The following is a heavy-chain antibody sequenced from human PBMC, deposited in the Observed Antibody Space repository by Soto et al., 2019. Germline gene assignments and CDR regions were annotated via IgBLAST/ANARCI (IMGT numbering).Heavy chain of an antibody. D-gene: IGHD5-12*01. CDR2: IIPILGIA. CDR3: ARDHRGYSGYEAYYYGMDV. Sequence: QVQLVQSGAEVKKPGSSVKVSCKASGGTFSSYTISWVRQAPGQGLEWMGRIIPILGIANYAQKFQGRVTITADKSTSXAYXELSSLRSEDTAVYYCARDHRGYSGYEAYYYGMDVWGQGTTVTVSS. J-gene: IGHJ6*02. V-gene: IGHV1-69*08. CDR1: GGTFSSYT.